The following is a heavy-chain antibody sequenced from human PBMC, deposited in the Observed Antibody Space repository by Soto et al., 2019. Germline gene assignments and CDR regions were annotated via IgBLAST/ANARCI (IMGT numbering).Heavy chain of an antibody. CDR3: ATHQYSAGWWGPVGFDH. J-gene: IGHJ4*02. V-gene: IGHV4-38-2*02. D-gene: IGHD6-19*01. CDR1: GYSISSGYY. Sequence: QVRLQESGPGLVKPSETLSLTCNVSGYSISSGYYWGWIRQPPGKGLEWIGSIYHSGRTYYNPPLKGRVTISVDTSKNQFSLRLSSVTAADTAVYYCATHQYSAGWWGPVGFDHWGQGSLVTVSS. CDR2: IYHSGRT.